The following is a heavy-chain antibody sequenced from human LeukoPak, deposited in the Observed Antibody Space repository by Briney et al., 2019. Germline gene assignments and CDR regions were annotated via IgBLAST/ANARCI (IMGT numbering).Heavy chain of an antibody. J-gene: IGHJ4*02. CDR2: ISAYNGNT. Sequence: GASVKVSCKASGYTFTSYGISWMRQAPGQGLEWMGWISAYNGNTNYAQKLQGRVTMTTDTSTSTAYMELRSLRSDDTAVYNCARDWVYYDNAPPLFDCWGQGTLVTVSS. V-gene: IGHV1-18*01. CDR1: GYTFTSYG. D-gene: IGHD3-22*01. CDR3: ARDWVYYDNAPPLFDC.